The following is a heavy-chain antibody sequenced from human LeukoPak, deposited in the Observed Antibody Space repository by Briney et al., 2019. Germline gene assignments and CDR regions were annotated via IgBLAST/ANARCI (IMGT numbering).Heavy chain of an antibody. CDR3: ARRNYDFWSDYGLDV. D-gene: IGHD3-3*01. V-gene: IGHV4-59*01. Sequence: SGTLSLTCTVSGASISSYYWNWIRQSPGKGLEWIGFIYYVGSTHYGPSLNSRVTMSVDTSKNQISLRLSSVSAADTAIYYCARRNYDFWSDYGLDVWGQGTPVTVSS. CDR1: GASISSYY. J-gene: IGHJ6*02. CDR2: IYYVGST.